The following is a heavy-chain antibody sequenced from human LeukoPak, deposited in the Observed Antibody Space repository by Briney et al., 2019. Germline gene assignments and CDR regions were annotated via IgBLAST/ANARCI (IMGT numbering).Heavy chain of an antibody. D-gene: IGHD3-22*01. V-gene: IGHV3-30-3*01. J-gene: IGHJ4*02. CDR2: ISYDGSNK. Sequence: GGSLRLSCSASGFTFSTYAMHWFRQAPGKGLEWVAVISYDGSNKYYADSVKGRFTISRDNSKNTLYLQMNSLRAEDTAVYYCARDKSIVSCGYYAYWGQGTLVTVSS. CDR3: ARDKSIVSCGYYAY. CDR1: GFTFSTYA.